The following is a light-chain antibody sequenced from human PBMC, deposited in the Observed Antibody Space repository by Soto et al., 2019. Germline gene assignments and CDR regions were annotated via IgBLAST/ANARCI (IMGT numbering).Light chain of an antibody. J-gene: IGLJ3*02. CDR3: TSYAGSNIWV. CDR1: SSNIGADYD. CDR2: EVT. V-gene: IGLV1-40*01. Sequence: QSVLTQPPSVSGAPGQRVSISCTGSSSNIGADYDVHWYQQYPGKAPKLMIYEVTKRPSGVPDRFSGSKSGKTASLTVSGLQPEDEADYYCTSYAGSNIWVFGGGTKLTVL.